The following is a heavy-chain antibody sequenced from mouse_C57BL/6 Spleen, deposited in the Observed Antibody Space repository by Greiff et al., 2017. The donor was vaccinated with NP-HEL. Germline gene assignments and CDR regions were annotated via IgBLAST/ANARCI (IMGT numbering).Heavy chain of an antibody. CDR3: ARDGGYYGSLAMDY. CDR1: GFTFSDYY. CDR2: INYDGSST. V-gene: IGHV5-16*01. D-gene: IGHD1-1*01. J-gene: IGHJ4*01. Sequence: EVKLMESEGGLVQPGSSMKLSCTASGFTFSDYYMAWVRQVPEKGLEWVANINYDGSSTYYLDSLKSRFIISRDNAKNTLYLQMSSLKSEDTAADYCARDGGYYGSLAMDYWGQGTSVTVSS.